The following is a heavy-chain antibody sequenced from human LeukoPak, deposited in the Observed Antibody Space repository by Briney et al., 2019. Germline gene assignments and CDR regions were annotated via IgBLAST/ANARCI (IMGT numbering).Heavy chain of an antibody. CDR2: IYSGGST. Sequence: GGSLRLSCAASGFTVSSNYMSWVRQAPGKGLEWVSVIYSGGSTYYADSVKGRFTISRDNSKNTLYLQMNSLRAEDTAVYYCAKGELPRYYYYGMDVWGQGTTVTVSS. V-gene: IGHV3-53*01. D-gene: IGHD1-26*01. J-gene: IGHJ6*02. CDR3: AKGELPRYYYYGMDV. CDR1: GFTVSSNY.